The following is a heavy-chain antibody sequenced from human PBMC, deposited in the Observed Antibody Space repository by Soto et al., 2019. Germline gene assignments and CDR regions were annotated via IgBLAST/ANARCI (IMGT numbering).Heavy chain of an antibody. V-gene: IGHV4-59*01. CDR3: ARYKSNYYYGMDV. Sequence: QVQLQESGPGLVKPSETLSLTCTVSGGSISSYYWSWIRQPAGKGLEWIGCIYYSGITNYNPSLKSRVTISVDTSKNQFSLKLSSVTAADTAAYYCARYKSNYYYGMDVWGQGTTVTVSS. D-gene: IGHD1-20*01. CDR2: IYYSGIT. J-gene: IGHJ6*02. CDR1: GGSISSYY.